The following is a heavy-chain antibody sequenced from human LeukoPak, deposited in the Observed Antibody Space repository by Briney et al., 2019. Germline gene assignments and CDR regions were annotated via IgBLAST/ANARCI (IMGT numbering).Heavy chain of an antibody. Sequence: SETLSLTCTVSGGSISSYYWSWIRQPPGKGLECIWHIYYSGSTLYNPSLKSRVTISIDTSKNQFSLKLSSVTAADTAVYYCARHVGNSGSGSYLTYFDYWGQGTLVTVSS. V-gene: IGHV4-59*08. J-gene: IGHJ4*02. CDR2: IYYSGST. D-gene: IGHD3-10*01. CDR1: GGSISSYY. CDR3: ARHVGNSGSGSYLTYFDY.